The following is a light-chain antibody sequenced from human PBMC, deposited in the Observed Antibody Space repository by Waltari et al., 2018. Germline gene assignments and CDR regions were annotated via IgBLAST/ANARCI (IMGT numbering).Light chain of an antibody. V-gene: IGKV1-39*01. J-gene: IGKJ2*01. CDR3: QQSHTMLYT. CDR1: QSIDTF. CDR2: GAT. Sequence: DIQLTQSPSYLYASVGDRVTITCRASQSIDTFLNWYQHRPGKAPKVLIYGATTLQSGVPSRFSGSGSWTHFTLTICSLQPDDFATYFCQQSHTMLYTFGQGTKLEIK.